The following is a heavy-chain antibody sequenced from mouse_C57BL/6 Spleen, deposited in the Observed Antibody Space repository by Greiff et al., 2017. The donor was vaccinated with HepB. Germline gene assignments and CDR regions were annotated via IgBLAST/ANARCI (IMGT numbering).Heavy chain of an antibody. CDR1: GFTYSSYA. Sequence: EVKLVESGGGLVKPGGSLKLSCAASGFTYSSYAMSWVRQTPEKRLEWVATISDGGSYTYYPDNVKGRFTISRDNAKNNLYLQMSHLKSEDTAMYYCARDMAGMYYFDYWGQGTTLTVSS. V-gene: IGHV5-4*01. CDR3: ARDMAGMYYFDY. J-gene: IGHJ2*01. CDR2: ISDGGSYT. D-gene: IGHD4-1*01.